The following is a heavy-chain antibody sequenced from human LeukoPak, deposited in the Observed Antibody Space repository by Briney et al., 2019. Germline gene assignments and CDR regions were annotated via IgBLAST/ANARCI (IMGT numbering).Heavy chain of an antibody. CDR2: MNPNSGNT. D-gene: IGHD6-19*01. J-gene: IGHJ6*02. Sequence: GASVKVSFTASGYTFTSYDINWVRQATGQGLEWMGWMNPNSGNTGYAQKFQGRVTMTRNTSISTAYMELSSLRSEDTAVYYCARVGYSSGWPFYYYYGMDVWGQGTTVTVSS. V-gene: IGHV1-8*01. CDR3: ARVGYSSGWPFYYYYGMDV. CDR1: GYTFTSYD.